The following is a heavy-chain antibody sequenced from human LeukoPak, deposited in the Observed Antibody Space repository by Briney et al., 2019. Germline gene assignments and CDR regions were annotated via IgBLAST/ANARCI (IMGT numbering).Heavy chain of an antibody. Sequence: GGSLRLSCAASGFTVSSDYTSWVRQAPGKGLEWVSLIYSGGSTYYADSVRGRFTISRDISKNTLYLQMNSLRVEDTAVYYCARGSIAVAGTVDYWGQGTLVIVSS. D-gene: IGHD6-19*01. V-gene: IGHV3-53*01. CDR1: GFTVSSDY. CDR2: IYSGGST. CDR3: ARGSIAVAGTVDY. J-gene: IGHJ4*02.